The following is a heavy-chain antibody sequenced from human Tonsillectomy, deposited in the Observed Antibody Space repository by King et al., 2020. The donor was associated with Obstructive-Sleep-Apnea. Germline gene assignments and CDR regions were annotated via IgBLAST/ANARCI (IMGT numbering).Heavy chain of an antibody. J-gene: IGHJ4*02. CDR1: GYSFTTYW. CDR3: ARQRATVARVDY. D-gene: IGHD1-1*01. V-gene: IGHV5-51*01. Sequence: LVQYGAEVKKPGESLKISCKGSGYSFTTYWIGWVRQMPGKGLEWMGIIWPGDSDTRYSPSFQGQVTISADKSTSTAYLQWSSLKASDTAIYFCARQRATVARVDYWGQGTLVTVSS. CDR2: IWPGDSDT.